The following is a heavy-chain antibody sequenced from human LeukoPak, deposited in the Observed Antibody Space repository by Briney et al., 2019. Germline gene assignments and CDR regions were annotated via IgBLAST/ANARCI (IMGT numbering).Heavy chain of an antibody. CDR2: ISGSGGST. J-gene: IGHJ1*01. CDR1: GFTFSSYG. Sequence: GGSLRLSCAASGFTFSSYGMSWVRQAPGKGLEWASAISGSGGSTYYADSVKGRFTISRDNSKNTLYLQMNSLSAEDTAVYYCARSVVTATPHYFQHWGQGTLVTVSS. D-gene: IGHD2-21*02. V-gene: IGHV3-23*01. CDR3: ARSVVTATPHYFQH.